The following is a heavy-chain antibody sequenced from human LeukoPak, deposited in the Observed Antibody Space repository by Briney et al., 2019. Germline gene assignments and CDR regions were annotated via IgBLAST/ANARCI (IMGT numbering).Heavy chain of an antibody. CDR3: ARDWVVNYYYMDV. Sequence: ASVKVSCKASGYTFTGYYMHWVRQAPGQGLEWMGWINPNSGGTNYAQKFQGRVTMTRVTSISTAYMELSRLRSDDTAVYYCARDWVVNYYYMDVWGKGTTVTVSS. V-gene: IGHV1-2*02. CDR2: INPNSGGT. D-gene: IGHD2-21*01. CDR1: GYTFTGYY. J-gene: IGHJ6*03.